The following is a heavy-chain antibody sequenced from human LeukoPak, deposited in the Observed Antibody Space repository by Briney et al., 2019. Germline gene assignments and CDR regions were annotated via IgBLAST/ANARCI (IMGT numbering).Heavy chain of an antibody. CDR1: GFTFTDAW. Sequence: GGSLRLSCAASGFTFTDAWTGWARQAPGRGLEWVGRVKSKARGGTTDYAAPVKGRFTIARDDSKDTVDLQMNSLKTEDTAVYYCTTDHFNWGRGTLVTVSS. J-gene: IGHJ4*02. V-gene: IGHV3-15*01. CDR3: TTDHFN. CDR2: VKSKARGGTT.